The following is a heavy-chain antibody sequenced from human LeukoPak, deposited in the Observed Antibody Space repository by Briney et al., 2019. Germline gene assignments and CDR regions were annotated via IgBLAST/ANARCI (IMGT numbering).Heavy chain of an antibody. CDR1: GFTFSSYG. V-gene: IGHV3-30*18. D-gene: IGHD6-13*01. CDR3: AKDEKGYSSSWSPAHYYYYMDV. Sequence: GGSLRLSCAASGFTFSSYGMHWVRQAPGKGLEWVAVISYDGSNKYYADSVKGRFTISRDNSKNTLYLQMNSLRAEDTAVYYCAKDEKGYSSSWSPAHYYYYMDVWGKGTTVTVSS. J-gene: IGHJ6*03. CDR2: ISYDGSNK.